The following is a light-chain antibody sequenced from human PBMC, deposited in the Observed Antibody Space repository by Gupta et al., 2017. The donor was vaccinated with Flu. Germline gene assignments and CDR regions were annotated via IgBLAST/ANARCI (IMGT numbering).Light chain of an antibody. V-gene: IGLV2-14*03. CDR1: SSDIGNYNY. CDR3: SSFTAFTTLV. J-gene: IGLJ1*01. Sequence: HSALTQPASVSGSPGQSITISCTGTSSDIGNYNYVSWYLQHPGKAPKLLIYNVSERPSGVSNRFSASKSGNTASLTISELQTEDEADYYCSSFTAFTTLVFGTGTKVTVL. CDR2: NVS.